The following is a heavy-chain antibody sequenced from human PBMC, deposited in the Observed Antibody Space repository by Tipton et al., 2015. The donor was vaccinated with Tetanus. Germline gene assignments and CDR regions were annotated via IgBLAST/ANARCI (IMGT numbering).Heavy chain of an antibody. V-gene: IGHV1-69*06. CDR3: VRPDRYCSGGSCYLALDS. CDR2: IFPQFGTS. J-gene: IGHJ5*01. CDR1: GGTFNSYA. Sequence: QSGPEVKKPGSSVRVSCKTSGGTFNSYAINWVRQAPGQGPEWMGGIFPQFGTSNYAPKFQDRVTMTADTSTGTVYMAPSSLRSDDTAVYYCVRPDRYCSGGSCYLALDSWGQGTRITVSS. D-gene: IGHD2-15*01.